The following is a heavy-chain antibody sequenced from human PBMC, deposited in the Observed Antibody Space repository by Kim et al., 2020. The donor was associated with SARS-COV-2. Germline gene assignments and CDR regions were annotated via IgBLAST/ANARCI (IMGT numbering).Heavy chain of an antibody. V-gene: IGHV4-34*01. CDR3: ARARLLYGSGIRD. J-gene: IGHJ4*02. Sequence: SETLSLTCAVYGGSFSGYYWSWIRQPPGKGLEWIGEINHSGSTNYNPSLKSRVTISVDTSKNQFSLKLSSVTAADTAVYYCARARLLYGSGIRDWGQGTLVTVSS. D-gene: IGHD3-10*01. CDR2: INHSGST. CDR1: GGSFSGYY.